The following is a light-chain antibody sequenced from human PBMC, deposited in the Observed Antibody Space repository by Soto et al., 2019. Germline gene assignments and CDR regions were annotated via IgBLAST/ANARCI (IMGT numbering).Light chain of an antibody. CDR1: QSVNTY. J-gene: IGKJ1*01. CDR3: QQGYSNPWT. CDR2: AAS. V-gene: IGKV1-39*01. Sequence: DIQMTQSPSSLSASLGGRGAITCRASQSVNTYLHWYQQKAGQAPKLLIYAASNLQSGVPSRFSGRGSGTDFTLTVESLQPEDFATYYCQQGYSNPWTFGQGTKVDIK.